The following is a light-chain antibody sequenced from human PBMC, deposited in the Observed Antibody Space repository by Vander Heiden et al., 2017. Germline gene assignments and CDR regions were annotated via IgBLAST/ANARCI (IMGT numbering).Light chain of an antibody. CDR2: KVS. Sequence: DVVVPHSPLSLPVSLGQPASISCSSTQSLVSSDGDTNYQGFQKRPGQSPRRLIYKVSIRDSGVPDRFSASGSGTEFTLKISRVEAEDVGVYYCMQATHWPHTFGQGTKLEIK. V-gene: IGKV2-30*01. J-gene: IGKJ2*01. CDR1: QSLVSSDGDTN. CDR3: MQATHWPHT.